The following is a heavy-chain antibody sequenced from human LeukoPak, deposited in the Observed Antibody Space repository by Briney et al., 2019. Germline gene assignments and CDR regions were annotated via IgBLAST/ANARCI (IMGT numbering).Heavy chain of an antibody. Sequence: PSETLSLTCTVSGGSISSHYWSWIRQPPGKGLEWIGYIYYSGRTNYNPSLKSRVTISVDTSKNQFSLKLSSVTAADTAVYYCARSDTENYDPRGQGTLVTVSS. CDR2: IYYSGRT. D-gene: IGHD1-7*01. CDR1: GGSISSHY. V-gene: IGHV4-59*11. CDR3: ARSDTENYDP. J-gene: IGHJ5*02.